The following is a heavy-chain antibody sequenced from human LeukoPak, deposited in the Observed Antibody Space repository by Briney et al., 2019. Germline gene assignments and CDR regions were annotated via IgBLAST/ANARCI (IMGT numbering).Heavy chain of an antibody. J-gene: IGHJ4*02. V-gene: IGHV1-2*02. Sequence: ASVKVSCKASGYTFTGYYMHWVRQAPGQGLEWMGWINPNSGGTNYAQKFQGRVTMTRDTSISTAYMELSRLRSDDTAVYYCARSGDSSGYYSGIPYWSQGTLVTVSS. CDR1: GYTFTGYY. D-gene: IGHD3-22*01. CDR3: ARSGDSSGYYSGIPY. CDR2: INPNSGGT.